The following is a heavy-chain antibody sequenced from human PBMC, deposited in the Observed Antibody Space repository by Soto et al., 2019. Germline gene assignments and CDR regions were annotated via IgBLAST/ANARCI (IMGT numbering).Heavy chain of an antibody. CDR2: IYYSGST. CDR3: ARGSAPRDYGDKDADY. V-gene: IGHV4-30-4*01. CDR1: GGSISSGDYY. D-gene: IGHD4-17*01. Sequence: SETLSLTCTVSGGSISSGDYYWSWIRQPPGKGLEWIGYIYYSGSTYYNPSLKSRVTISVDTSKNQFSLKLSSVTAADTAVYYCARGSAPRDYGDKDADYWGQGTLVTVSS. J-gene: IGHJ4*02.